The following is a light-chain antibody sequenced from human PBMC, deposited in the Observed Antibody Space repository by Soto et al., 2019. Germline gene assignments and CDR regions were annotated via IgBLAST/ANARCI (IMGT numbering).Light chain of an antibody. V-gene: IGKV1-5*01. CDR3: QQDDDYPLT. Sequence: DIHLPHSPAALPVYLPDRLAISCRASQSIKNWLAWYQQKPGTAPKFLIYDASTLESGVPSRFSGSGSGTEFTLTISSLQADDFATYFCQQDDDYPLTFGGGTKVDIK. CDR1: QSIKNW. CDR2: DAS. J-gene: IGKJ4*01.